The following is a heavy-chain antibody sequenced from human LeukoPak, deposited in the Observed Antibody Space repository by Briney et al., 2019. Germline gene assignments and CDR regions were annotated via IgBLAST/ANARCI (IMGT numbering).Heavy chain of an antibody. J-gene: IGHJ4*02. CDR1: GYSISSGYY. CDR3: ARVTTIFGVVIIRVFDY. CDR2: IYHSGST. D-gene: IGHD3-3*01. V-gene: IGHV4-38-2*02. Sequence: SETLSLTCTVSGYSISSGYYWGWIRQPPGKGLEWIGSIYHSGSTYYNPSLKSRVTISVDTSKNQFSLKLSSVTAADTAAYYCARVTTIFGVVIIRVFDYWGQGTLVTVSS.